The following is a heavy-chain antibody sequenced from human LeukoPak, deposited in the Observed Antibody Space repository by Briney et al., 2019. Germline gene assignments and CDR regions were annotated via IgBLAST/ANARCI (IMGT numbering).Heavy chain of an antibody. CDR1: GGSISTYF. CDR2: IYYSGST. D-gene: IGHD6-25*01. CDR3: ARDRRLGY. J-gene: IGHJ4*02. V-gene: IGHV4-59*01. Sequence: PSETLALTCTVSGGSISTYFWSWVRQPPGKGLEWIGYIYYSGSTNYNPSLKSRVTISVDTSKNQFSLKLASVTTADTAVYYCARDRRLGYWGQGTLVADSS.